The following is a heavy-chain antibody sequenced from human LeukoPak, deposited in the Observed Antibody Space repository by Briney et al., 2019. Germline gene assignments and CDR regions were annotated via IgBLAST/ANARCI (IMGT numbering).Heavy chain of an antibody. Sequence: GGSLRLSCAASGFTFRSYYMNWVRQAPGKGLEWVSSITSSSSYIYYADSVKGRFTISRDNAKNSLYLQMNSLRAEDTAVYYCARRGATVKSFDIWGQGTMVTVSS. CDR2: ITSSSSYI. J-gene: IGHJ3*02. D-gene: IGHD4-11*01. CDR1: GFTFRSYY. V-gene: IGHV3-21*01. CDR3: ARRGATVKSFDI.